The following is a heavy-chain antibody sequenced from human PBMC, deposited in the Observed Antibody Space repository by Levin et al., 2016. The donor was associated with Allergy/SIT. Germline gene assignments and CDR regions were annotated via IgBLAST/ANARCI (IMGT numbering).Heavy chain of an antibody. V-gene: IGHV3-23*01. CDR2: ISGRGDLT. CDR3: ARDHAYTHPQQFVF. Sequence: GGSLRLSCAASGFTLSNYAMSWVRQAPGKGLEWVAGISGRGDLTYYADSVKGRFSIARDNSKNMVSLEMSSLRAEDTALYFCARDHAYTHPQQFVFWGQGTRVTVSS. D-gene: IGHD3-16*01. CDR1: GFTLSNYA. J-gene: IGHJ4*02.